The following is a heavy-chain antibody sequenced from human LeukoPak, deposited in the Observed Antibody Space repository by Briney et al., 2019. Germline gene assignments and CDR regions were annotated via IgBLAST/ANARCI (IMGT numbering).Heavy chain of an antibody. CDR2: IFSYTGQT. CDR3: ANVAKGRFFFYYMDV. J-gene: IGHJ6*03. CDR1: GHTANTYG. V-gene: IGHV1-18*01. D-gene: IGHD3-3*01. Sequence: ASGKLSCKASGHTANTYGFSWIRQAPGQGLGWIGWIFSYTGQTKNANKFQGRVTMTTDTSKTIAYLDLRSLRSADTAVYFCANVAKGRFFFYYMDVWGEGTTVTVS.